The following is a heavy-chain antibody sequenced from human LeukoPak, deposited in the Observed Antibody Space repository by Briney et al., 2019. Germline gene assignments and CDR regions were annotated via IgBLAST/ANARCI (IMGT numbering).Heavy chain of an antibody. CDR1: GYSISSGDYY. CDR2: IYTSGST. V-gene: IGHV4-61*02. J-gene: IGHJ4*02. D-gene: IGHD3-10*01. Sequence: SETLSLTCTVSGYSISSGDYYWIWIRQPAGKGLEWIGRIYTSGSTNYNPSLKSRVTISVDTSKNQFSLKLSSVTAADTAVYYCASSMVRGVIIATFDYWGQGTLVTVSS. CDR3: ASSMVRGVIIATFDY.